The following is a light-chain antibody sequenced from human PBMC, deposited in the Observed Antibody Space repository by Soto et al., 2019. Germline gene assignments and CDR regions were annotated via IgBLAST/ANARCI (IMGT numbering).Light chain of an antibody. Sequence: AIQMTQSPSSLSTSGGDRVTITCRASQGISFYVAWYQQKPGKAPKLMIYAASSLQSGVPSRFSGSGSGTDFTLTIISLQPEDFATYYCLQYYNFPYTFGQGTKLEIK. J-gene: IGKJ2*01. CDR3: LQYYNFPYT. CDR2: AAS. CDR1: QGISFY. V-gene: IGKV1-6*01.